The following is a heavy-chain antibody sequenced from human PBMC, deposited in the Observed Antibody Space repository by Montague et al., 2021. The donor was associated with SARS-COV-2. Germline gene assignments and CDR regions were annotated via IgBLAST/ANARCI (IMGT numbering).Heavy chain of an antibody. V-gene: IGHV4-39*01. D-gene: IGHD3-3*01. CDR1: GGSISSSSYY. CDR3: ARHPSITIFGVVITPRWFAP. J-gene: IGHJ5*02. Sequence: SETLSLTCTVSGGSISSSSYYWGWICQPPGKGLEWIGSIYYSGSTYYNPSLKSRVTISVDTSKNQFSLKLSSVTAADTAVYYCARHPSITIFGVVITPRWFAPWGQGTLVTVSS. CDR2: IYYSGST.